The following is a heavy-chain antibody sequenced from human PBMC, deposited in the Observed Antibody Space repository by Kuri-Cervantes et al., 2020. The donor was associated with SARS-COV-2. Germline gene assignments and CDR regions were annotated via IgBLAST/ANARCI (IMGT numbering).Heavy chain of an antibody. J-gene: IGHJ6*03. V-gene: IGHV4-34*01. D-gene: IGHD3-16*01. Sequence: GSLRLSCAAYGGSFSGYYWSWIRQPPGKGLEWIGEINHSGSTNYNPSLKSRVTISVDTSKNQFSLKLSSVTAADTAVYYCARDQGGYYMDVWGKGTTVTVSS. CDR3: ARDQGGYYMDV. CDR1: GGSFSGYY. CDR2: INHSGST.